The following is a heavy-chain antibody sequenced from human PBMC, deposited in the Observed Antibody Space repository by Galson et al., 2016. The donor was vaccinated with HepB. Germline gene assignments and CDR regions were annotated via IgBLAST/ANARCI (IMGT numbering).Heavy chain of an antibody. Sequence: SLRLSCAASGFTFSSYGMHWVRQAPGKGLEWVAVISYDGSNKYYADSVKGRFTISRDNSKNTLYLQMNSLRDEDTAVYYCARGDIPVAGTVDNWFDPWGQGTLVTVSS. CDR2: ISYDGSNK. V-gene: IGHV3-30*03. J-gene: IGHJ5*02. CDR1: GFTFSSYG. D-gene: IGHD6-19*01. CDR3: ARGDIPVAGTVDNWFDP.